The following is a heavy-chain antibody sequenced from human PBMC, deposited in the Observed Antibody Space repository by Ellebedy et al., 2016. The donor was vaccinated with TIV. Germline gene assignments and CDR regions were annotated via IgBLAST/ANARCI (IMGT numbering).Heavy chain of an antibody. J-gene: IGHJ4*02. Sequence: GESLKISCTASGFPFGAYSVSWLRQAQGEGLEWVGLIRSHTYGGTTEYAASVKGKFIISRDESKSTANLDLNSLKTEDTAVYYCARDSSGWSRDYWGQGTLVTVSS. CDR2: IRSHTYGGTT. V-gene: IGHV3-49*03. CDR1: GFPFGAYS. CDR3: ARDSSGWSRDY. D-gene: IGHD6-19*01.